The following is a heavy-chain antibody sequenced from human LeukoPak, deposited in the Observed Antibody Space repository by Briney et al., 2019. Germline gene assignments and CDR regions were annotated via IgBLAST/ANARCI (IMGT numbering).Heavy chain of an antibody. CDR2: INPNSGGT. J-gene: IGHJ4*02. D-gene: IGHD6-13*01. CDR1: GYTFTGYY. Sequence: ASVKVSCKASGYTFTGYYMHWVRQAPGQGLEWMGWINPNSGGTNYAQKFQGWVTMTRDTSISTAYMELSRLRSDDTAVYYCARDRGGTAVAAVYYFDYWGQGTLVTVSS. V-gene: IGHV1-2*04. CDR3: ARDRGGTAVAAVYYFDY.